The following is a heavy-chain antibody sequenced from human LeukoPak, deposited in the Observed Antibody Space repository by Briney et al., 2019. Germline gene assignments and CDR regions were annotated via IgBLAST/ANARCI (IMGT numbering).Heavy chain of an antibody. D-gene: IGHD3-9*01. J-gene: IGHJ3*02. CDR2: INPNSGGT. CDR1: GYTLTGYY. CDR3: ARVCPDDILTGYSNYDAFDI. Sequence: ASVKVSCKASGYTLTGYYMHWVRQAPGQGLEWMGWINPNSGGTNYAQKFQGRVTMTRDTSISTPYMELSRLRSDDTAVYYCARVCPDDILTGYSNYDAFDIWGQGTMVTVSS. V-gene: IGHV1-2*02.